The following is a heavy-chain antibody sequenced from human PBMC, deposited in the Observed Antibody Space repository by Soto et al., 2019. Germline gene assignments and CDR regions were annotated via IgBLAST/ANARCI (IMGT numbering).Heavy chain of an antibody. Sequence: SETLSLTCTVSGGSISSGGYYWSWIRQHPGKGLEWIGYIYYSGSTYYNPSLKSRVTISVDTSKNQFSLKLSSVTAADTAVYYCARADYAGENWFDPWGQGTLVTVSS. J-gene: IGHJ5*02. CDR3: ARADYAGENWFDP. CDR2: IYYSGST. CDR1: GGSISSGGYY. V-gene: IGHV4-31*03. D-gene: IGHD4-17*01.